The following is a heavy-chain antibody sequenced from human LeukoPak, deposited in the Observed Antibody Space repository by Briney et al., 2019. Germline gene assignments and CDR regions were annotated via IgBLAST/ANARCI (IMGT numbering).Heavy chain of an antibody. J-gene: IGHJ4*02. V-gene: IGHV3-23*01. D-gene: IGHD2-2*01. Sequence: PGGSLRLSCAASGFTFSNYAMNWVRQAPGKGLEWVSAISGSGGSTYYADSVKGRFTISRDNSKNTLYLQMNSLRAEDTAVYYCAKGLSTNCYSDFDYWGQGTLVTVSS. CDR1: GFTFSNYA. CDR3: AKGLSTNCYSDFDY. CDR2: ISGSGGST.